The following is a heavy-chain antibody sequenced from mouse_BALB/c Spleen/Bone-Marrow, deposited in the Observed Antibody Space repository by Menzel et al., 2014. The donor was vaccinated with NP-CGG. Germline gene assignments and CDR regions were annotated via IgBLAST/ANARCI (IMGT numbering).Heavy chain of an antibody. CDR2: IDPSDSET. D-gene: IGHD2-3*01. CDR3: ARALGDGYYYAMDY. CDR1: GHTFTSYW. Sequence: QVQLQQSGAELVKPGAPVKLSCKASGHTFTSYWMNWVKPRPGRGLEWIGRIDPSDSETHYNQKFKDKATLTVDKSSSTAYIQLSSLTSKDSAVYYCARALGDGYYYAMDYWGQGTSVTVSS. J-gene: IGHJ4*01. V-gene: IGHV1-74*01.